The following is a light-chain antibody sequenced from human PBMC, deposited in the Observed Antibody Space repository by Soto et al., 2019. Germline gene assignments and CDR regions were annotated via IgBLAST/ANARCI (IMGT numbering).Light chain of an antibody. J-gene: IGKJ4*01. CDR3: HQRSTWPLT. Sequence: EIVLTQSPATLSVSPGERATLSCRASQSVSNFLAWYQQKPGQVPRLLIFDATYRATGVPARFSGSGSGTDFTLTISSLEPEDFAAYYCHQRSTWPLTVGGGTKVEIK. V-gene: IGKV3-11*01. CDR2: DAT. CDR1: QSVSNF.